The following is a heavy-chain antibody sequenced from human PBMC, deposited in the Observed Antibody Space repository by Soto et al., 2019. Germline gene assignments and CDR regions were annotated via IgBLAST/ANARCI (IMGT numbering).Heavy chain of an antibody. Sequence: DVQLLESGGGAVQPGGSLRLSCAASGFVFDIFVLNWVRQAPGQGLEWVASITTHGATYYADSVKGRFSISRDNSKNTVSLQMSSLRAEDTAIYYCARSRGYSGYDPLDWGRGPLVTVSS. V-gene: IGHV3-23*01. CDR2: ITTHGAT. D-gene: IGHD5-12*01. CDR1: GFVFDIFV. CDR3: ARSRGYSGYDPLD. J-gene: IGHJ4*02.